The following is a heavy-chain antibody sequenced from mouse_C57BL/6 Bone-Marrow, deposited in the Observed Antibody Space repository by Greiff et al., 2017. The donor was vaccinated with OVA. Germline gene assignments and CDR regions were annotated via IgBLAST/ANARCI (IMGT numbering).Heavy chain of an antibody. CDR3: ARRGDLYYGSRDYAMDY. Sequence: DVHLVESGGGLVKPGGSLKLSCAASGFTFSDYGMHWVRQAPEKGLEWVAYISSGSSTIYYADTVKGRFTISRDNAKNTLFLQMTSLRSEDTAMYYCARRGDLYYGSRDYAMDYWGQGTSVTVSS. CDR1: GFTFSDYG. J-gene: IGHJ4*01. V-gene: IGHV5-17*01. CDR2: ISSGSSTI. D-gene: IGHD1-1*01.